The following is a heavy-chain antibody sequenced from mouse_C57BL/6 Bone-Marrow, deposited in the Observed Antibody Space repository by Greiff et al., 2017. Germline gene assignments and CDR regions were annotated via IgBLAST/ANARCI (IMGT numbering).Heavy chain of an antibody. V-gene: IGHV7-3*01. J-gene: IGHJ2*01. CDR3: ARYIDYCSSDG. CDR2: IRNKANGYTT. Sequence: EVKVVESGGGLVQPGGSLSLSCAASGFTFTDYYMSWVRQPPGKALEWLGFIRNKANGYTTEYSASVKGRFTISRDNSQSILHLQMIALRAADSATYYCARYIDYCSSDGWGQGTTLTVSS. CDR1: GFTFTDYY. D-gene: IGHD2-12*01.